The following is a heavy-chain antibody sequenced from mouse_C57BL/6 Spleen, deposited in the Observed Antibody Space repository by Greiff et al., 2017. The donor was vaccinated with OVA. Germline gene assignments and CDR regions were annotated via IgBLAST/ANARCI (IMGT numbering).Heavy chain of an antibody. J-gene: IGHJ2*01. Sequence: EVQGVESGGDLVKPGGSLKLSCAASGFTFSSYGMSWVRQTPDKRLEWVATISSGGSYTYYPDSVKGRFTISRDNAKNTLYLQMSSLKSEDTAMYYCARRGDANYFDYWGQGTTLTVSS. D-gene: IGHD3-3*01. V-gene: IGHV5-6*01. CDR1: GFTFSSYG. CDR2: ISSGGSYT. CDR3: ARRGDANYFDY.